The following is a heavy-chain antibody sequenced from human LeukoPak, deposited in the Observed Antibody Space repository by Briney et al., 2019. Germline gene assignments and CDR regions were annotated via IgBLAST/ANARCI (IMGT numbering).Heavy chain of an antibody. J-gene: IGHJ6*03. V-gene: IGHV4-39*01. D-gene: IGHD3-22*01. CDR2: IYYSGST. CDR1: GGSISSGDYY. CDR3: ARHYYDSSGYYYYYYYMDV. Sequence: SETLSLTCTVSGGSISSGDYYWSWIRQPPGKGLEWIGSIYYSGSTYYNPSLKSRVTISVDTSKNQFSLKLSSVTAADTAVYYCARHYYDSSGYYYYYYYMDVWGKGTTVTVSS.